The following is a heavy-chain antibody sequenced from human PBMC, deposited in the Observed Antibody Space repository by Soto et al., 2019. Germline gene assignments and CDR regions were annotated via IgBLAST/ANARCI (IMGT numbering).Heavy chain of an antibody. J-gene: IGHJ4*02. CDR2: INSDGSST. V-gene: IGHV3-74*01. D-gene: IGHD2-15*01. CDR3: VRTSLVVAAATREDY. CDR1: GFTFSSYW. Sequence: EASVKVSCAASGFTFSSYWMHWVRQAPGKGLVWVSRINSDGSSTSYADSVKGRFTISRDNAKNTLYLQMNSLRAEDTAVYYCVRTSLVVAAATREDYWGQGTLVTVSS.